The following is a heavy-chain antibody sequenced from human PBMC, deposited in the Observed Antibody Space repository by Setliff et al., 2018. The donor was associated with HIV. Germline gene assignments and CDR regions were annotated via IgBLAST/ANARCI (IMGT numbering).Heavy chain of an antibody. Sequence: GASVKVSFKASGGTFSNYPISWVRQAPGQGLEWMGKISPALGTADYAQKFQGRVTIAADQSTRTVYMELSSLRSEDTAVYYCARDAGYSGYVLDYWGQGTGVTVSS. CDR2: ISPALGTA. CDR1: GGTFSNYP. CDR3: ARDAGYSGYVLDY. V-gene: IGHV1-69*08. D-gene: IGHD5-12*01. J-gene: IGHJ4*02.